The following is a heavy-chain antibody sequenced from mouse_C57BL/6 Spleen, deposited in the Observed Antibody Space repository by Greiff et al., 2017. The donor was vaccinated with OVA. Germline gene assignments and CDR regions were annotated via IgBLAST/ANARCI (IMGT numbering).Heavy chain of an antibody. CDR1: GYTFTDYY. CDR2: INPNNGGT. V-gene: IGHV1-26*01. D-gene: IGHD1-1*01. J-gene: IGHJ2*01. CDR3: ARDVTTVVSYYFDY. Sequence: VQLQQSGPELVKPGASVKISCKASGYTFTDYYMNWVKQSHGKSLEWIGDINPNNGGTSYNQKLKGKATLTVDKSSSTAYMELRSLTSEDSAVYYCARDVTTVVSYYFDYWGQGTTLTVSS.